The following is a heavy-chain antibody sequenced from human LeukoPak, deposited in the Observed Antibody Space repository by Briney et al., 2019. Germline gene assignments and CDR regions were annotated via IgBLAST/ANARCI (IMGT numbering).Heavy chain of an antibody. CDR3: ARSNRGDSRAQNDVLDI. J-gene: IGHJ3*02. V-gene: IGHV3-33*01. Sequence: GRSLGLSCAASGFVFNAYGMHWVRQVPGGGLDWVAFIWPDGGKKVHADSLEGRFTISRDNSNNILFLQMTNVRAEDTALYNCARSNRGDSRAQNDVLDIWGQGTMVTVSS. D-gene: IGHD3-22*01. CDR1: GFVFNAYG. CDR2: IWPDGGKK.